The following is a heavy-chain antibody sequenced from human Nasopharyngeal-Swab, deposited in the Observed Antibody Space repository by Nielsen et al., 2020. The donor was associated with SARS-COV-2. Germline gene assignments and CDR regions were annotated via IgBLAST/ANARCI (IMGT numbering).Heavy chain of an antibody. CDR1: GGSISSSTYY. V-gene: IGHV4-39*01. CDR3: ASTDLTYSDFWSWLDP. J-gene: IGHJ5*02. D-gene: IGHD3-3*01. Sequence: SETLSLTCTVFGGSISSSTYYWVWIRQPPGKGLEWIGSIYYSGNTYYNPSLKSRVTISVDTSKNQLSLKLSSVTAADTAVYYCASTDLTYSDFWSWLDPWGQGTLVTVSS. CDR2: IYYSGNT.